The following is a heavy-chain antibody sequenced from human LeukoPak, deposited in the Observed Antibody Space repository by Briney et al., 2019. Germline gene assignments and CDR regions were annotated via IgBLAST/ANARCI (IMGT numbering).Heavy chain of an antibody. CDR1: GYTFPFYY. D-gene: IGHD3-10*01. CDR2: LNPNSGGT. CDR3: ARNYYGSGSYRDFDY. V-gene: IGHV1-2*04. Sequence: ASVKVSCQASGYTFPFYYMHWVRPAPGQGLEWMGWLNPNSGGTNYAQKFQGWVTMTRDTSISTAYMELSRLRSDDTAVYYCARNYYGSGSYRDFDYWGQGTLVTVSS. J-gene: IGHJ4*02.